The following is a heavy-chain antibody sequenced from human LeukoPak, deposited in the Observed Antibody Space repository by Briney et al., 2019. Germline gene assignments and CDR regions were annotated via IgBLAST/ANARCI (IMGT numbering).Heavy chain of an antibody. V-gene: IGHV3-53*01. CDR3: ARAMRGYSYILEH. CDR1: GFTFEDYT. CDR2: IYSGGST. Sequence: GGSLRLSCAASGFTFEDYTMHWVRQAPGKTLEWVSVIYSGGSTYYADSVKGRFTISRDNSKNTLYLQMNSLRAEDTAVYYCARAMRGYSYILEHWGQGTLVTVSS. J-gene: IGHJ4*02. D-gene: IGHD5-18*01.